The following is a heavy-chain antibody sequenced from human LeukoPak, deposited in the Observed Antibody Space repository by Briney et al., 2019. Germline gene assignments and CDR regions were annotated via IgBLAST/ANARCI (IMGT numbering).Heavy chain of an antibody. CDR3: AKHRGVVVPAAMPDY. CDR2: IRGSGGST. J-gene: IGHJ4*02. V-gene: IGHV3-23*01. Sequence: PGGSLRLSCAASGFTFSSYAMSWVRQAPGKALEWVSAIRGSGGSTYYADSVKGRFTISRDNSKNTLYLQMNSLRDEDTAVYYCAKHRGVVVPAAMPDYWGQGTLVTVSS. CDR1: GFTFSSYA. D-gene: IGHD2-2*01.